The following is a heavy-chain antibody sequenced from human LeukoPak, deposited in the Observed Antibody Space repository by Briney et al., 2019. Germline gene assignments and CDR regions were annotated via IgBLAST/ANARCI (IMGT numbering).Heavy chain of an antibody. J-gene: IGHJ4*02. CDR3: ARGRGLGVVSPYFDY. CDR2: ISGDGART. D-gene: IGHD3-3*01. V-gene: IGHV3-23*01. Sequence: QPGGSLRLSCAASGFSFNNYVMSWVRQAPGKGLEWVSAISGDGARTYYADSVKGRFTISRDNSKNIVSLQMNNLRAEDTAVYYCARGRGLGVVSPYFDYWCQGTLVTVSS. CDR1: GFSFNNYV.